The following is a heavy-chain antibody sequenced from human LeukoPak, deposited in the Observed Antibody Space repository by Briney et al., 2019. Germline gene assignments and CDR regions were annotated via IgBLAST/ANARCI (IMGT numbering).Heavy chain of an antibody. D-gene: IGHD3-10*01. CDR1: GFTFTISA. J-gene: IGHJ6*02. Sequence: ASVKVSCKASGFTFTISAMQWVRQARGQRLEWIGWIVVGSGNTNYAQKFQERVTITRDMSTSTAYMELSSLRSEDTAVYYCAAEYGHYGSGSPISSYYYYGMDVWGQGTTVTVSS. CDR2: IVVGSGNT. V-gene: IGHV1-58*02. CDR3: AAEYGHYGSGSPISSYYYYGMDV.